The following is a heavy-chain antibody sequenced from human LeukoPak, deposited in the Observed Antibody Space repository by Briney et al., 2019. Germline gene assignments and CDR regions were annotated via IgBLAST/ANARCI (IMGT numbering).Heavy chain of an antibody. CDR2: IKQDGSEK. D-gene: IGHD6-13*01. V-gene: IGHV3-7*01. CDR1: GFTFSSYS. J-gene: IGHJ6*03. Sequence: GGSLRLSCAASGFTFSSYSMNWVRQAPGKGLEWVANIKQDGSEKYYVDSVKGRFTISRDNAKNSLYLQMNSLRAEDTAVYYCARGGQQLADMDVWGKGTTVTVSS. CDR3: ARGGQQLADMDV.